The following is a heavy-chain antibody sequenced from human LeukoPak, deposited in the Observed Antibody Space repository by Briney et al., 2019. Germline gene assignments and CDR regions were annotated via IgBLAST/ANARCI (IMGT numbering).Heavy chain of an antibody. Sequence: SETLSLTCTVSGGSISSSSYYWGWIRQPPGKGLEWIGSIYYSGSTYYNPSLKSRVTISVDTSKDQFSLKLSSVTAADTAVYYCARHGVPLQILNWFDPWGQGTLVTVSS. CDR3: ARHGVPLQILNWFDP. CDR1: GGSISSSSYY. D-gene: IGHD5-24*01. CDR2: IYYSGST. J-gene: IGHJ5*02. V-gene: IGHV4-39*01.